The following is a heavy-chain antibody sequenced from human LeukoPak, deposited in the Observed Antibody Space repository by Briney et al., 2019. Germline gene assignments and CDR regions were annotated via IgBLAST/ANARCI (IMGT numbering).Heavy chain of an antibody. J-gene: IGHJ4*02. CDR1: GFTFDDYA. CDR3: AKARGYSYGDIDY. V-gene: IGHV3-9*01. CDR2: ISWNSGSI. Sequence: GGSLRLSCAASGFTFDDYAMHWVRQAPGKGLERVSGISWNSGSIGYADSVKGRFTISRDNAKNSLYLQMNSLRAEDTALYYCAKARGYSYGDIDYWGQGTLVTVSS. D-gene: IGHD5-18*01.